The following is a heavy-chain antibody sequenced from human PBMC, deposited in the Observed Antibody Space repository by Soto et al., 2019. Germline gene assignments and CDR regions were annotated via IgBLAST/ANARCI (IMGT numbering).Heavy chain of an antibody. V-gene: IGHV3-21*01. CDR3: AREWSSGRFLEWLFGIFDF. CDR2: ISSSSSYI. D-gene: IGHD3-3*01. Sequence: GGSLILSCAASGFTFSSYSMNWVRQAPGKGLEWVSSISSSSSYIYYADSVKGRFTISRDNAKNSLYLQMNSLRAEDTAVYYCAREWSSGRFLEWLFGIFDFWGQGTLVTV. CDR1: GFTFSSYS. J-gene: IGHJ4*02.